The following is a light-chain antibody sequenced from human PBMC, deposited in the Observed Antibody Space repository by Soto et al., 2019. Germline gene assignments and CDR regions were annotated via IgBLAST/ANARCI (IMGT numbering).Light chain of an antibody. Sequence: DIQMTQSPSTLSASVGDRVTLTCRASQSISSWLAWYQQKPGTAPKLLIYEASTLPSGVPSRFSGSGSGTEFTLTSSSLQPDDSATYYCQQYRDNWTFGQGTKVEIK. CDR1: QSISSW. J-gene: IGKJ1*01. CDR2: EAS. CDR3: QQYRDNWT. V-gene: IGKV1-5*03.